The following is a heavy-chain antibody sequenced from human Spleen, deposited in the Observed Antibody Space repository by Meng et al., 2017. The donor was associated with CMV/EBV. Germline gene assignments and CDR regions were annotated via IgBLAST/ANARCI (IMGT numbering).Heavy chain of an antibody. CDR3: ARDLTVVVIAAIPGHYYAMDV. D-gene: IGHD2-2*02. Sequence: SVKVSCKASGYTFSSYGITWVRQAPGQGLEWMGGIIPILTKPNYAQKFQGRVTITADTSTSTVYMELSSLRSEDTAVYYCARDLTVVVIAAIPGHYYAMDVWGQGTTVPVSS. V-gene: IGHV1-69*10. CDR2: IIPILTKP. J-gene: IGHJ6*02. CDR1: GYTFSSYG.